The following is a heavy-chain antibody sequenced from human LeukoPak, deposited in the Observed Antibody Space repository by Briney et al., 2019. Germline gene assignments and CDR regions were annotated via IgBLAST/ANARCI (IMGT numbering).Heavy chain of an antibody. CDR2: ISSSSSTI. V-gene: IGHV3-48*04. CDR1: GFTFSSYS. Sequence: GGSLRLSCAASGFTFSSYSMNWVRQAPGKGLEWVSYISSSSSTIYYADSVKGRFTISRDNAKNSLYLQMNSLRAEDTAVYYCARAYSSSSDYYYYMDVWGKGTTVTVSS. J-gene: IGHJ6*03. CDR3: ARAYSSSSDYYYYMDV. D-gene: IGHD6-6*01.